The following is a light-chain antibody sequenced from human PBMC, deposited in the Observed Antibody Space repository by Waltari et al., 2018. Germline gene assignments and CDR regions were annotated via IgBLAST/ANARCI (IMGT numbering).Light chain of an antibody. Sequence: QSALTQPDSVSGSPGQSITISCTGTSSDVGGYNYVSWYQQYPGKAPKVIIYDAINRPAGVSNRFSGSKSGHAPSLTISGLQAEDEADYYCGSFISSTTGIFGGGTRLTVL. CDR3: GSFISSTTGI. CDR1: SSDVGGYNY. V-gene: IGLV2-14*03. J-gene: IGLJ2*01. CDR2: DAI.